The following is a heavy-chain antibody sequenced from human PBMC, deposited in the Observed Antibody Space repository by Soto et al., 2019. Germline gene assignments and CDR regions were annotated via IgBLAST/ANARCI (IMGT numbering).Heavy chain of an antibody. CDR1: GYTFKSYQ. Sequence: GPSVKVSCKASGYTFKSYQIYWVRQAPGQRLECMGWINISNGNTEYSQNFQGRVTMTRDTSASTAYMELSSLRSEDTAVYYCARDKDLTLVTTLDYWGQGTPVTVSP. J-gene: IGHJ4*02. CDR2: INISNGNT. V-gene: IGHV1-3*04. D-gene: IGHD4-17*01. CDR3: ARDKDLTLVTTLDY.